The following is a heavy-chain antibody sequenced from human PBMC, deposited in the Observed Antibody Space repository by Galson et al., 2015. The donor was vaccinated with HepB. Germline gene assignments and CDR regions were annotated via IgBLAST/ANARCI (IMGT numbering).Heavy chain of an antibody. J-gene: IGHJ6*02. CDR2: VCSSGTT. D-gene: IGHD3-3*01. V-gene: IGHV4-39*01. Sequence: SETLSLTCTVSGGSISSSSHFWGWIRQPPGRGLEWIGTVCSSGTTYYNPSLKSRVTISVDTSKNQFSLKLSSVTAADTAVYYCARHGDYDFWSGSIYYYYGMDVWGQGTTVTVSS. CDR1: GGSISSSSHF. CDR3: ARHGDYDFWSGSIYYYYGMDV.